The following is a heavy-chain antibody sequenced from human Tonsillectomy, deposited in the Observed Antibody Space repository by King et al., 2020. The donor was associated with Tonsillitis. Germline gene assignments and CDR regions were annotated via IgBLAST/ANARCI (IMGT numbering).Heavy chain of an antibody. D-gene: IGHD6-19*01. Sequence: VQLVESGGGVVQPGRSLRLSCAASGFTFSSYDMHWVRQAPGKGLEWVAVISYDGSNKYYADSVKGRFIISRENSKNTLYLQMNSLRAEDTAVYYCARQYNSGWYSHYWGQGTLVTVSS. J-gene: IGHJ4*02. CDR3: ARQYNSGWYSHY. CDR1: GFTFSSYD. V-gene: IGHV3-30*04. CDR2: ISYDGSNK.